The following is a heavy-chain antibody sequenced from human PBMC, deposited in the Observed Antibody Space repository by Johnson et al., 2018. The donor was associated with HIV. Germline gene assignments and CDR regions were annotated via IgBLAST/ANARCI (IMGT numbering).Heavy chain of an antibody. CDR2: ISSSGSTI. CDR3: ARGRGYYGSIDAFDI. J-gene: IGHJ3*02. Sequence: QVQLVESGGGLVKPGGSLRLSCAASGFSFSDYYMSWIRQAPGKGLEWVSYISSSGSTIYYADSVKGRFSISRENAKNSLYLQMNSLKAGDTAVYYCARGRGYYGSIDAFDIWCQGTMVTVSS. CDR1: GFSFSDYY. V-gene: IGHV3-11*04. D-gene: IGHD3-3*01.